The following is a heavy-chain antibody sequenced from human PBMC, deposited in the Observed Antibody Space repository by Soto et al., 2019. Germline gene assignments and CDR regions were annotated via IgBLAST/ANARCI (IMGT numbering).Heavy chain of an antibody. CDR3: ARGSYWERRYFYWLFSNPPTY. CDR2: MNPNSGNT. V-gene: IGHV1-8*01. J-gene: IGHJ4*02. CDR1: GYTFTSYD. D-gene: IGHD3-9*01. Sequence: ASVKVSCKASGYTFTSYDINWVRQATGQGLEWMGWMNPNSGNTGYAQKFQGRVTMTRNTSISTAYMELSSLRSEDTAVYYCARGSYWERRYFYWLFSNPPTYWGQGTLVTVSS.